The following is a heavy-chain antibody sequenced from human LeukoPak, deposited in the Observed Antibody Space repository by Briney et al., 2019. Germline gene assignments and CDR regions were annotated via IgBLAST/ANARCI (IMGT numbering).Heavy chain of an antibody. CDR3: ARVAYGCSVDY. CDR1: GVTFSDYY. V-gene: IGHV3-11*06. CDR2: IYSSSSFT. D-gene: IGHD3-10*01. Sequence: SGGSLRLSCAASGVTFSDYYMSWIRQAPGKGLEWVSYIYSSSSFTNYADSVKVRFTISRDNAKNSLYLQMNSLRAEDAGVYYCARVAYGCSVDYWGQGTLVTVSS. J-gene: IGHJ4*02.